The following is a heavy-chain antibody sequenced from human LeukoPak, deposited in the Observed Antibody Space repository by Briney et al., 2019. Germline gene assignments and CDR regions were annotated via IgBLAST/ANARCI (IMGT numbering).Heavy chain of an antibody. J-gene: IGHJ5*02. CDR3: GRVGLYTSSGFAP. Sequence: PGGSLRLSCAASGFTFSDYYMSWIRQAPGQGMEWVSYISSSSSYTNYADSVKGRFTISRDNAKNSLYLQMNSLRAEDTAVYYCGRVGLYTSSGFAPWGQGPLVTVSS. CDR1: GFTFSDYY. V-gene: IGHV3-11*06. CDR2: ISSSSSYT. D-gene: IGHD6-13*01.